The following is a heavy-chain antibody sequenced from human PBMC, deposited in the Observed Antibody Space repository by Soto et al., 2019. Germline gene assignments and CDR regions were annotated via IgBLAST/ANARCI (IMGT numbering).Heavy chain of an antibody. CDR3: AKDPSGEAGGSFDY. J-gene: IGHJ4*02. Sequence: GGSLRLSCAASGFTFSSYAVSWVRQAPGKGLEWVSAFSGSGGSTYYADSVKGRFTISRDNSKNTLYLQMNSLRAEDTAVYYCAKDPSGEAGGSFDYWGQGTLVTVSS. CDR1: GFTFSSYA. V-gene: IGHV3-23*01. CDR2: FSGSGGST. D-gene: IGHD3-16*01.